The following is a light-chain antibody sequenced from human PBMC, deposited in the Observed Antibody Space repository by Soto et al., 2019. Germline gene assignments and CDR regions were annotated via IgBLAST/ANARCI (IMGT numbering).Light chain of an antibody. J-gene: IGKJ1*01. CDR1: QSLGGS. CDR2: GAS. CDR3: QQYKNGWT. V-gene: IGKV3-15*01. Sequence: IVMTQSPSSLSVSPGERATLSCRASQSLGGSLAWYQQKPGQAPRLLIYGASTRVTGIPARFSGSGSGTEFTLTISSLQSEYFAVYYCQQYKNGWTFGQGTKVDIK.